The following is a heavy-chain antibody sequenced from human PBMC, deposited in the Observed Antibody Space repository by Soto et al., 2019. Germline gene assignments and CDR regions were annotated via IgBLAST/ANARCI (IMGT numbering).Heavy chain of an antibody. Sequence: SETLSLTCTVSGGSISSYYWSWIRQPPGKGLEWIGYIYYSGSTNYNPSLKSRVTISVDTSKNQFSLKLSSVTAADTAVYYCARADIVVVPAAMGAWFDPWGQGTLVTVSS. D-gene: IGHD2-2*01. CDR1: GGSISSYY. CDR2: IYYSGST. J-gene: IGHJ5*02. V-gene: IGHV4-59*01. CDR3: ARADIVVVPAAMGAWFDP.